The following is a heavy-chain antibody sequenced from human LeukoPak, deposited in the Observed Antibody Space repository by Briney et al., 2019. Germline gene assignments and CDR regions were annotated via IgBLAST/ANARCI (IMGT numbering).Heavy chain of an antibody. J-gene: IGHJ4*02. CDR3: ARARYSSSWSSFDY. V-gene: IGHV4-4*02. Sequence: SETLSLTCAVSGGSISSSNWSSWVRQPPGKGLESIGEIYHSGSTNYNPSLKSRVTISVDKSKNQFSLKLSSVTAADTAVYYCARARYSSSWSSFDYWGQGTLVTVSS. CDR1: GGSISSSNW. D-gene: IGHD6-13*01. CDR2: IYHSGST.